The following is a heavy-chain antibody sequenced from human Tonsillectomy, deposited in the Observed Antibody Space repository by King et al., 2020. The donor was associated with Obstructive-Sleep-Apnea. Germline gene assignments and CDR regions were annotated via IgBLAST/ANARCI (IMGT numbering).Heavy chain of an antibody. J-gene: IGHJ4*02. Sequence: TLKESGPVLVKPTETLTLTCTGSVFSLSNARMGVSWISHPPGKDLEWLAHIFSNDEKSYSPSLNSRLTSSKDTAKSPVVLTMTNLDPVDTATYYCARTTMTTVTTLDFDYWGQGTLVTVSS. CDR2: IFSNDEK. V-gene: IGHV2-26*01. CDR3: ARTTMTTVTTLDFDY. CDR1: VFSLSNARMG. D-gene: IGHD4-17*01.